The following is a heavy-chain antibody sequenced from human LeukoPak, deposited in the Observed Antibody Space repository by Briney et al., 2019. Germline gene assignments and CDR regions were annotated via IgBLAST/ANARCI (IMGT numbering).Heavy chain of an antibody. Sequence: ASVKVSCKASGYTFTGYGISWVRQAPGRGLEWMGWISAYNGNTNYAQKLQGRVTMTTDTSTSTAYMELRSLRSDDTAVYYCARVYYYDSSGYYPLDEDAYGMDVWGQGTTVTVSS. V-gene: IGHV1-18*01. CDR3: ARVYYYDSSGYYPLDEDAYGMDV. CDR2: ISAYNGNT. D-gene: IGHD3-22*01. J-gene: IGHJ6*02. CDR1: GYTFTGYG.